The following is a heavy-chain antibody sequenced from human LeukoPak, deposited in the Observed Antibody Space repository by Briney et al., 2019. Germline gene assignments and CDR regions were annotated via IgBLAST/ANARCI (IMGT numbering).Heavy chain of an antibody. V-gene: IGHV3-21*01. CDR1: GFTFSSYW. Sequence: GGSLRLSCAASGFTFSSYWMSWVRQAPGKGLEWVSSISSSSSYIYYADSVKGRFTISRDNAKNSLYLQMNSLRAEDTAVYYCARVGGADYYISGSYYKTPFDYWGQGTLVTVSS. D-gene: IGHD3-10*01. CDR3: ARVGGADYYISGSYYKTPFDY. CDR2: ISSSSSYI. J-gene: IGHJ4*02.